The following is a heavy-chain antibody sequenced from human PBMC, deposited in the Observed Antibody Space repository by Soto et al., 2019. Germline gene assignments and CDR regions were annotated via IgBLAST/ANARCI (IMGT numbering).Heavy chain of an antibody. CDR1: GYTFTAYY. J-gene: IGHJ4*02. CDR3: ARGGYTYGYGLDH. CDR2: INPNSGDT. Sequence: QVQLVQSGAEVKKLGASVKVSCKASGYTFTAYYIHWVRQAPGQGLEWVGWINPNSGDTNYAQRFQGWVTMTGDTSVSTAYMDLTRLRSDDTAVYYCARGGYTYGYGLDHWGQGTLVTVSS. D-gene: IGHD5-18*01. V-gene: IGHV1-2*04.